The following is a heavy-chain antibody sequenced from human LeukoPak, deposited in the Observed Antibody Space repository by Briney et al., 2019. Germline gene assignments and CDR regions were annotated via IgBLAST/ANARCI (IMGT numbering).Heavy chain of an antibody. Sequence: GGSLRLSCAASGFTFSSYSMNWVRQAPGKGLEWISYISSSSSTMYYADSVKGRFTISRDNAQNSLYLQMSSLRAEDSAVYYCAKVRPYYCMDVWGKGTTVTVSS. J-gene: IGHJ6*03. CDR3: AKVRPYYCMDV. CDR1: GFTFSSYS. D-gene: IGHD6-6*01. CDR2: ISSSSSTM. V-gene: IGHV3-48*01.